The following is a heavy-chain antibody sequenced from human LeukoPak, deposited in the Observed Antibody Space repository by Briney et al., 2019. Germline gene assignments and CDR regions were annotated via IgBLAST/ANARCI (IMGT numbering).Heavy chain of an antibody. CDR3: ARVGATKGYYYGMGV. CDR1: GGSISSGGYY. CDR2: IYYSGST. D-gene: IGHD1-26*01. Sequence: SETLSLTCAVSGGSISSGGYYWSWIRQPPGKGLEWIGYIYYSGSTNYNPSLKSRVTISVDTSKNQFSLKLSSVTAADTAVYYCARVGATKGYYYGMGVWGQGTTVTVSS. J-gene: IGHJ6*02. V-gene: IGHV4-61*08.